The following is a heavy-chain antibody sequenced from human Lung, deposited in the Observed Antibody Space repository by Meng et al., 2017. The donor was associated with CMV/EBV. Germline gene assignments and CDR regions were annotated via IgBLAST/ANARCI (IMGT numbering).Heavy chain of an antibody. CDR1: GFSFGDYA. J-gene: IGHJ4*02. V-gene: IGHV3-49*04. D-gene: IGHD3-3*01. Sequence: QSXKISXTASGFSFGDYAMNWVRQAPGKGLEWVGFIRSKSSGGRSEYAAYVQGSITITSNDSKTIAYLQMNSLKTEDTAVYYCSGRGTIFVMVTSFDYWGQGTLVTVSS. CDR2: IRSKSSGGRS. CDR3: SGRGTIFVMVTSFDY.